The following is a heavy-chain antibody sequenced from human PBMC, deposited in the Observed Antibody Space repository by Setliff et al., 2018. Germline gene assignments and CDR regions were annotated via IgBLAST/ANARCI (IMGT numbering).Heavy chain of an antibody. J-gene: IGHJ4*02. CDR3: ARGPLVGTTEYYLDY. Sequence: PGGSLRLSCAASGFTFRNYAMHWVRQAPGKGLEWVAVISYDGINNYYADSVKGRLTISRDNSKNTLYLQMNSLRAEDTAVYYCARGPLVGTTEYYLDYWGQGTLVTVSS. CDR1: GFTFRNYA. V-gene: IGHV3-30*07. CDR2: ISYDGINN. D-gene: IGHD1-26*01.